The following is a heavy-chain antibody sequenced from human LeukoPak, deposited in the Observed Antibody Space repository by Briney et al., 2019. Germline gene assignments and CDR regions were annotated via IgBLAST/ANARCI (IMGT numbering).Heavy chain of an antibody. CDR2: VYYSGST. V-gene: IGHV4-59*01. CDR1: GGSISSYY. J-gene: IGHJ3*02. CDR3: ARELRFLEWLLSTPRDAFDI. D-gene: IGHD3-3*01. Sequence: PSETLSLTCTVSGGSISSYYWSWIRQPPGKGLEWIGYVYYSGSTNYNPSLKSRVTISVDTSKNQFSLKLSSVTAADTAVYYCARELRFLEWLLSTPRDAFDIWGQGTMVTVSS.